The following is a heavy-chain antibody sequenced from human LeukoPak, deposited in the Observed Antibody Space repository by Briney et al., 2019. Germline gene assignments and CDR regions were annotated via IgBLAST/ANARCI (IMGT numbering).Heavy chain of an antibody. J-gene: IGHJ4*02. Sequence: SETLSLTCAVYGGSFSGYYWSWIRQPPGKGLEWIGEINHSGSTNYNPSLKSRVTISVDTSKNQFSLKLSSVTAADTAVYYCARGLGDYYGSGSSFDYWGQGTLVTVSS. CDR2: INHSGST. CDR1: GGSFSGYY. D-gene: IGHD3-10*01. CDR3: ARGLGDYYGSGSSFDY. V-gene: IGHV4-34*01.